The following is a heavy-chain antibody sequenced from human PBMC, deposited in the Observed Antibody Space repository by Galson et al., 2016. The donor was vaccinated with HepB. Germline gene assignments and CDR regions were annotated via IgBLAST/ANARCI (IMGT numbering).Heavy chain of an antibody. CDR3: ARDEFLEGDYSYYGMDV. J-gene: IGHJ6*02. CDR2: ISYDGSKK. CDR1: GFTFSSYG. D-gene: IGHD3-3*01. Sequence: SLRLSCAASGFTFSSYGMYWVRQAPGKGLEWVAVISYDGSKKYYAVSVKGRFTISRDNSKNTLYLQMSRLRAEDTAVYYCARDEFLEGDYSYYGMDVWGQGTTVTGSS. V-gene: IGHV3-30*03.